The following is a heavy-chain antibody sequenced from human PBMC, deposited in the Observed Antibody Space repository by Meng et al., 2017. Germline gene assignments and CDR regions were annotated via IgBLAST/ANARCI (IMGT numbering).Heavy chain of an antibody. CDR1: GFSLSTSGVG. V-gene: IGHV2-5*02. Sequence: QITLKESGHTLVKPTQTITLTCTFSGFSLSTSGVGVGWIRQPPGKALEWLALIYWDDDKRYSPSRKSRLTIIKDTSKNQVVLTITNMDTGDTATSYCPQSIDKPFDNRVQVPLVTVSS. CDR2: IYWDDDK. CDR3: PQSIDKPFDN. D-gene: IGHD2-15*01. J-gene: IGHJ4*02.